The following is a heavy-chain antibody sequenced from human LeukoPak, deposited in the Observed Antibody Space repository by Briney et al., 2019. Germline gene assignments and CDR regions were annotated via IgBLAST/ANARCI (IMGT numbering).Heavy chain of an antibody. CDR3: ARDQGSSSWDYGMDV. Sequence: PGGSLRLSCAASGFTFSSYWMHWVRQAPGKGLVWVSRINSDGSSTSYADSVKGRFTISRDNAKNTLYLQMNSLRAEDTAVYYCARDQGSSSWDYGMDVWGQGTTVTVSS. CDR1: GFTFSSYW. CDR2: INSDGSST. V-gene: IGHV3-74*01. D-gene: IGHD6-13*01. J-gene: IGHJ6*02.